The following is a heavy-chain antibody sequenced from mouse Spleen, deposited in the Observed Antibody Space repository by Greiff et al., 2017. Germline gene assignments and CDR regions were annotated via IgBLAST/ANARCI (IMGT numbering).Heavy chain of an antibody. CDR1: GFSLTSYG. D-gene: IGHD3-3*01. Sequence: VQLQQSGPGLVQPSQSLSITCAVSGFSLTSYGVHWVRQSPGKGLEWLGLIWSGGSTDYTAAFISRLSISKDKSKSQVFMKMNSLQADDTAIYYCARNLDGDMDDWGEGTTVTVSS. CDR3: ARNLDGDMDD. J-gene: IGHJ4*01. V-gene: IGHV2-2*01. CDR2: IWSGGST.